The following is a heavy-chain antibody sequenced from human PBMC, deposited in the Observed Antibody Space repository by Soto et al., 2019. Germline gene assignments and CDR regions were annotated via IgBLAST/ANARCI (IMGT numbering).Heavy chain of an antibody. CDR1: GYSISSGYY. CDR3: ARRSYREGIFGVVIAFDY. J-gene: IGHJ4*02. D-gene: IGHD3-3*01. Sequence: PSETLSLTCAVSGYSISSGYYWGWIRQPPGKGLEWIGSIYHSGSTYYNPSLKSRVTISVDTSKNQFSLKLSSVTAADTAVYYCARRSYREGIFGVVIAFDYWGQGTLVTVS. CDR2: IYHSGST. V-gene: IGHV4-38-2*01.